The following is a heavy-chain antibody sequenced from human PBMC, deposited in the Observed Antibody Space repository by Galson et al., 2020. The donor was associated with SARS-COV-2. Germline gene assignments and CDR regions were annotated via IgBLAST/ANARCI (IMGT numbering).Heavy chain of an antibody. D-gene: IGHD6-19*01. Sequence: GGSLRLSCAASGFTFSSYWMSWVRQAPGKGLEWVANIKQDGSEKYLDSVKGRFTISRDNAKNSLYLQMNSLRAEDTAVYYCARDEIAVAVNYYYYGMDVWGQGTTVTVSS. V-gene: IGHV3-7*01. CDR3: ARDEIAVAVNYYYYGMDV. CDR1: GFTFSSYW. CDR2: IKQDGSEK. J-gene: IGHJ6*02.